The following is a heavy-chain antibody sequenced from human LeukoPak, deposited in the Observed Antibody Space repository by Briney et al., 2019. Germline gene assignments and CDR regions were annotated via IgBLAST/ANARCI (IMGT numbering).Heavy chain of an antibody. Sequence: SETLSLTCTVSGGSISSYYWSWIRQPPGRGLEWIVYIYYSGSTNYNPSLKSRVTISVDTSKNQFSLKLSSVTAADTAVYYCARGTGYYDSSGYYYEEPGYFQHWGQGTLVTVSS. V-gene: IGHV4-59*01. CDR2: IYYSGST. CDR1: GGSISSYY. J-gene: IGHJ1*01. CDR3: ARGTGYYDSSGYYYEEPGYFQH. D-gene: IGHD3-22*01.